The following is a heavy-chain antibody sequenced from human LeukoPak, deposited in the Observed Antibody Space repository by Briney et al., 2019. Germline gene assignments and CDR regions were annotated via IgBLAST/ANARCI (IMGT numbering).Heavy chain of an antibody. CDR3: GKGPGYSVYDNLPHH. CDR2: ISDDGSKI. J-gene: IGHJ5*02. D-gene: IGHD5/OR15-5a*01. Sequence: GGSLRLSCAASGFRFSSYGMHWVRQAPGKGLEWVAVISDDGSKIYYGDSVKGRFTISRDDSKNTLNLQMDSLRADDTAVYYCGKGPGYSVYDNLPHHWGQGTLVTVSS. CDR1: GFRFSSYG. V-gene: IGHV3-30*18.